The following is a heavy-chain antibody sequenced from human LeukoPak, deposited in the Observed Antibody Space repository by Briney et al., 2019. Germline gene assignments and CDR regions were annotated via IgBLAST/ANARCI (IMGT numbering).Heavy chain of an antibody. Sequence: GGSLRLSCAASGFTLNSYTMSWVRQAPGKGPEWVSGISGSGGSTYYADSVKGRFTISRDNSKNTLYLQMNSLRAEDTAVYYCAKEQAGYSSGWPFDYWGQGTLVTVSS. V-gene: IGHV3-23*01. CDR3: AKEQAGYSSGWPFDY. CDR2: ISGSGGST. CDR1: GFTLNSYT. D-gene: IGHD6-19*01. J-gene: IGHJ4*02.